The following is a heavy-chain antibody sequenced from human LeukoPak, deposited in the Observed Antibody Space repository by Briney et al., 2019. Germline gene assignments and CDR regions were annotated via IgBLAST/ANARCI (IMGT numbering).Heavy chain of an antibody. V-gene: IGHV4-59*08. D-gene: IGHD2-21*02. CDR2: IYYSGST. J-gene: IGHJ6*02. Sequence: PSETLSLTCTVSGGSISSYYWSWIRQPPGKGLEWIGYIYYSGSTNYNPSLKSRVTISVDTSKNQFSLKLSSVTAADTAVYYCARQGDRTARYYGMDVWGQGTTVTVSS. CDR1: GGSISSYY. CDR3: ARQGDRTARYYGMDV.